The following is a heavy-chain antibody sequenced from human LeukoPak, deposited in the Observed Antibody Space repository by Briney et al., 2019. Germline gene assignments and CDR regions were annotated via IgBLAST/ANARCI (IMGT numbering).Heavy chain of an antibody. CDR3: AKDLAFHDY. Sequence: GGSLRLSCAASGFTFSTYGMSWVRQAPGKGLEWVSAISGSGGGTYYADSVKGRFTISRDTSKNTLYLQMNSLRAEDTAVYYCAKDLAFHDYWGQGTLVTVSS. V-gene: IGHV3-23*01. D-gene: IGHD3-16*01. J-gene: IGHJ4*02. CDR1: GFTFSTYG. CDR2: ISGSGGGT.